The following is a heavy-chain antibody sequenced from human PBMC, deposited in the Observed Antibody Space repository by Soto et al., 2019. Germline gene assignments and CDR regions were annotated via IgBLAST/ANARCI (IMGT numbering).Heavy chain of an antibody. D-gene: IGHD6-13*01. CDR3: ARDSGSSWAKDFDD. CDR2: ISSSSSYI. V-gene: IGHV3-21*01. J-gene: IGHJ4*02. CDR1: GFTFSSYS. Sequence: PVGSLRLSCAASGFTFSSYSMNWVRQAPGKGLEWVSSISSSSSYIYYADSVKGRFTISRDNAKNSLYLQMNSLRAEDTAVYYCARDSGSSWAKDFDDWGQGTLGTVAS.